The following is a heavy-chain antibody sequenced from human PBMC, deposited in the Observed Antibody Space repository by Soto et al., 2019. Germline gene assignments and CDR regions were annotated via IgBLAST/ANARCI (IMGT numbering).Heavy chain of an antibody. CDR1: GGSISSYY. CDR2: IYYSGST. Sequence: PSETLSLTCTVFGGSISSYYWSWIRQPPGKGLEWIGYIYYSGSTNYNPSLKSRVTISVDTSKNQFSLKLSSVTAADTAVYYCARRYGYSFDYWGQGPLVTVSS. D-gene: IGHD1-1*01. CDR3: ARRYGYSFDY. J-gene: IGHJ4*02. V-gene: IGHV4-59*08.